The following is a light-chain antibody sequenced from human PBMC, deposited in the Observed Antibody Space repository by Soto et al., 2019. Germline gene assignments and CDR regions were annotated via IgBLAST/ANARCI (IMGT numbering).Light chain of an antibody. CDR3: AQRVWPWP. CDR2: DAS. V-gene: IGKV3-11*01. J-gene: IGKJ1*01. CDR1: QSVSSQ. Sequence: EIVLTQSPATLSLSPGERATLSCRASQSVSSQLAWYQHKPGQPPRLLIYDASNRATGIPDRYSGSGSGTDFTLNMRNLEPEDFAVYYCAQRVWPWPVGQWTKVDIK.